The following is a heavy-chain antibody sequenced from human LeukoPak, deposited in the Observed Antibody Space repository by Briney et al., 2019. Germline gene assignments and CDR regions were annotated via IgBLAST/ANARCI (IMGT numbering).Heavy chain of an antibody. V-gene: IGHV3-74*01. D-gene: IGHD6-13*01. CDR1: GFTFSNYW. CDR3: AKSIGRTWYPPYYFDY. J-gene: IGHJ4*02. Sequence: GGSLRLSCVASGFTFSNYWIHWVRQAPGKGLVWVSRISGDGRSTVYADSVKGRFTISRDNAKNTLSLQMNSLRAEDTAVYYCAKSIGRTWYPPYYFDYWGQGTLVTVSS. CDR2: ISGDGRST.